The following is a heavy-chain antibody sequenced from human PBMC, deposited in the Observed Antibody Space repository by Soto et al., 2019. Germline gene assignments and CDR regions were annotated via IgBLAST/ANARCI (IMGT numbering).Heavy chain of an antibody. CDR1: GFTFSSYA. D-gene: IGHD2-15*01. CDR3: ARERGTVVAATKGSHWFDP. V-gene: IGHV3-30-3*01. CDR2: ISYDGSNK. J-gene: IGHJ5*02. Sequence: QVQLVESGGGVVQPGRSLRLSCAASGFTFSSYAMHWVRQAAGKGLEWVAVISYDGSNKYYADSVKGRFTISRDNSKNTLYLQMNSLRAEDTAVYYCARERGTVVAATKGSHWFDPWGQGTLVTVSS.